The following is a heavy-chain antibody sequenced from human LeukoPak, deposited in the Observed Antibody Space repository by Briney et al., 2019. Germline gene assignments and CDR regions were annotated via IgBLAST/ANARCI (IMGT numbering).Heavy chain of an antibody. V-gene: IGHV3-30*02. Sequence: GGSLRLSCVASGFSVSRNYMSWVRQAPGKGLEWVAFIRYDGSNKYYADSVKGRFTISRDNSKNTLYLQMNSLRAEDTAVYYCAKGLTTVTTGDYWGQGTLVTVSS. D-gene: IGHD4-17*01. CDR2: IRYDGSNK. J-gene: IGHJ4*02. CDR1: GFSVSRNY. CDR3: AKGLTTVTTGDY.